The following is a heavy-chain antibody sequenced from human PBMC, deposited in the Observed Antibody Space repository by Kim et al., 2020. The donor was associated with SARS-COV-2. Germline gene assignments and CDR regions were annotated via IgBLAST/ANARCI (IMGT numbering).Heavy chain of an antibody. CDR1: GFSFSNYA. Sequence: GGSLRLSCAASGFSFSNYAMSWVRQAPGKGLEWVSAISANGDSTYYADSVKGRFTISRDNSKNTLYLQMNSLRAEDTAVYYCTKRWPEVFDSWGQGTLVT. CDR3: TKRWPEVFDS. CDR2: ISANGDST. V-gene: IGHV3-23*01. D-gene: IGHD2-15*01. J-gene: IGHJ4*02.